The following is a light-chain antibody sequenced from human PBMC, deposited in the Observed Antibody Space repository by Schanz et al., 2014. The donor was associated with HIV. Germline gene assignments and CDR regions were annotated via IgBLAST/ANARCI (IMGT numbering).Light chain of an antibody. V-gene: IGKV3-20*01. Sequence: ETVLTQSPGPLSLSPGERATLSCRASQSVSSNYLAWYQQKPSQAPRLLIYAASSRATGIPDRFSGSGSGTDFTLIISRLEPEDFAVYYCQQYGSSPLTFGGGTKVDIK. CDR2: AAS. CDR1: QSVSSNY. CDR3: QQYGSSPLT. J-gene: IGKJ4*01.